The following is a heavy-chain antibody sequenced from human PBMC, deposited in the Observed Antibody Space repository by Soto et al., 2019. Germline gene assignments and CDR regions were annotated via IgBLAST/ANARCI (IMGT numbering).Heavy chain of an antibody. CDR3: ARQGKSYFSPRDFYGMQD. CDR2: INPHSGDT. Sequence: ASVKVSCKSSGYTFIYYYLHWVRQAPGQGLEWMGWINPHSGDTYYAEKFQGRVTMTRDTSITTVFMDLSRLTPDDTALYFCARQGKSYFSPRDFYGMQDGGQGTSDAVS. CDR1: GYTFIYYY. J-gene: IGHJ4*01. D-gene: IGHD2-21*02. V-gene: IGHV1-2*02.